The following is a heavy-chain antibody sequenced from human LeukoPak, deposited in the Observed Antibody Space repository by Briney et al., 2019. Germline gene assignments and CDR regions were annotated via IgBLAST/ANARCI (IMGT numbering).Heavy chain of an antibody. D-gene: IGHD6-13*01. J-gene: IGHJ4*02. CDR2: INPNSGGT. CDR1: GYTFTGYY. CDR3: ARAYGTSWYYFDY. Sequence: ASVTVSCKASGYTFTGYYMHWVRQAPGQGLEWMGWINPNSGGTNYAQKFQGRVTMTRDTSISTAYMELTRLRSDDTAVYYCARAYGTSWYYFDYWGQGTLVTVSS. V-gene: IGHV1-2*02.